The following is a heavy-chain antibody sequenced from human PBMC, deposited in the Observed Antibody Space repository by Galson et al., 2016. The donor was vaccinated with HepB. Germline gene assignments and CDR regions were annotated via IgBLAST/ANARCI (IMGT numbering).Heavy chain of an antibody. CDR3: STSNSRSGYDWRVTDY. Sequence: SLRLSCAASGFTFSRYAMSWVRQAPGKGLEWVSAMNGGGSSTHYADSVKGRFTISRDNSKNTLYLQMNSLRAEDTAVYYWSTSNSRSGYDWRVTDYWGQGTLVTVSS. CDR2: MNGGGSST. D-gene: IGHD5-12*01. CDR1: GFTFSRYA. V-gene: IGHV3-23*01. J-gene: IGHJ4*02.